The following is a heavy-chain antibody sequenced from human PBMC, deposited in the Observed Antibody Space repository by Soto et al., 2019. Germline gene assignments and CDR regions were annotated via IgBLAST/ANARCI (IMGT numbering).Heavy chain of an antibody. D-gene: IGHD2-2*01. V-gene: IGHV1-8*01. Sequence: ASVKVSCKASGYTFTSYDINWVRQATGQGLEWMGWMNPNSGNTGYAQKFQGRVTMTRNTSISTAYMELSSLRSEDTAVYYCASPGASGLYCSSTSCNYGIGAFDIWGQGTMVTVSS. CDR3: ASPGASGLYCSSTSCNYGIGAFDI. CDR2: MNPNSGNT. CDR1: GYTFTSYD. J-gene: IGHJ3*02.